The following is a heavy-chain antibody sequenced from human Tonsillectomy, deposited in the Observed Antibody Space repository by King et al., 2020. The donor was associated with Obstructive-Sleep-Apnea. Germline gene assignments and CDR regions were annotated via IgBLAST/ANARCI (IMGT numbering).Heavy chain of an antibody. D-gene: IGHD3-22*01. CDR3: ARGSGNYYDSSGYYYPFDY. V-gene: IGHV3-53*04. CDR2: IYSGGST. J-gene: IGHJ4*02. Sequence: VQLVESGGGLVQAGGSLRLSCTASGFTVSSNYMSWVRQAPGKGLWWVSVIYSGGSTYYADSVKGGFTISRHNSKNTGYLQMNSLRTEDTAVYFCARGSGNYYDSSGYYYPFDYWGQGTLVTVSS. CDR1: GFTVSSNY.